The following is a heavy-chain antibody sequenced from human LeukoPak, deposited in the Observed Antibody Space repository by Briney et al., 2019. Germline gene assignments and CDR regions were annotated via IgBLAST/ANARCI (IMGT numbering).Heavy chain of an antibody. D-gene: IGHD3-22*01. Sequence: GGSLELSCAAPGLPFSSYPMTWVGKAPGKGLEWVAFLGYDGSNKYYADSVKGRFTISRDNSKNTLYLQMNSLRAEDTAVYYCAKREYYYDSSGYYSGVGVDYWGQGTLVTVSS. V-gene: IGHV3-30*02. CDR2: LGYDGSNK. J-gene: IGHJ4*02. CDR3: AKREYYYDSSGYYSGVGVDY. CDR1: GLPFSSYP.